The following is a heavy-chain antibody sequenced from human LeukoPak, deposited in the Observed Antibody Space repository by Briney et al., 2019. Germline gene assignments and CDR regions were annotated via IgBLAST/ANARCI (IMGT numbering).Heavy chain of an antibody. CDR2: IWYDASNK. CDR1: GFTFSGYG. CDR3: AREGDTSGLSLMDV. J-gene: IGHJ6*02. D-gene: IGHD3-22*01. Sequence: GGSLRLSCAASGFTFSGYGMHWVRQAPGKGLEWVAVIWYDASNKYHEDSVKGRFTISRDNSKNTLYLQMNSLRAEDTAVYYCAREGDTSGLSLMDVWGQGTTVTVSS. V-gene: IGHV3-33*01.